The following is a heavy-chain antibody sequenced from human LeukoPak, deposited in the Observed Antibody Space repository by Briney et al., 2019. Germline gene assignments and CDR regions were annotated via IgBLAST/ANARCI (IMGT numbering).Heavy chain of an antibody. CDR1: GFTFSDYY. Sequence: LRLSCVASGFTFSDYYWSWIRQPPGKGLEWIGYIYYSGSTYYNPSLKSRVTISVDTSKNQFSLKLSSVTAADTAVYYCARGPSSGWYVMPYWGQGTLVTVSS. V-gene: IGHV4-30-4*08. CDR3: ARGPSSGWYVMPY. J-gene: IGHJ4*02. CDR2: IYYSGST. D-gene: IGHD6-19*01.